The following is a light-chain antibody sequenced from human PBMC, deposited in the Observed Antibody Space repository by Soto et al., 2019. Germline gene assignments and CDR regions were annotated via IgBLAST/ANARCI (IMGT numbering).Light chain of an antibody. CDR1: SSDVGGYNY. CDR2: EVS. J-gene: IGLJ1*01. V-gene: IGLV2-14*01. CDR3: SSYTSSSTYV. Sequence: QSVLTQPASVSGSPGQSITISCTGTSSDVGGYNYVSWYQQHPGKAPKLMIYEVSNRPSGVSNRFSGSKSGNTASLTISGLQAEDEAVYYCSSYTSSSTYVFGTGTKLTVL.